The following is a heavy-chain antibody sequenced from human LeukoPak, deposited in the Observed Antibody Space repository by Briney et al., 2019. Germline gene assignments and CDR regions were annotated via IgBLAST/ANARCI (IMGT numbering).Heavy chain of an antibody. CDR1: GFTFSSYS. Sequence: GGSLRLSCAASGFTFSSYSMNWVRQAPGKGLEWVSSISSSSSYIYYADSVKGRFTISRDNAKNSLYLQMNSLRAEDTAMYYCARVSAYYYDSSGYCFDYWGQGTLVTVSS. CDR3: ARVSAYYYDSSGYCFDY. V-gene: IGHV3-21*01. D-gene: IGHD3-22*01. CDR2: ISSSSSYI. J-gene: IGHJ4*02.